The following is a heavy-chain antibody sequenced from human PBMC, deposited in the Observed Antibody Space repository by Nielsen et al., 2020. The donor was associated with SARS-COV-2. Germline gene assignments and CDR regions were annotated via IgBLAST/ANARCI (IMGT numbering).Heavy chain of an antibody. CDR2: IHYSGTT. V-gene: IGHV4-39*01. CDR3: ARAESYIAEDP. CDR1: GGSFSSSNYY. D-gene: IGHD6-13*01. J-gene: IGHJ5*02. Sequence: SETLSLTCTVSGGSFSSSNYYWGWIRQPPGKGLEWIGSIHYSGTTYYTPSLKSRVTISVDSSKNQFSLELTSVTAADTAVYYCARAESYIAEDPWGQGTLVTVSS.